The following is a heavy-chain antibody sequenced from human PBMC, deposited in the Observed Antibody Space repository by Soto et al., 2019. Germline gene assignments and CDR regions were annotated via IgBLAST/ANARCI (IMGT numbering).Heavy chain of an antibody. V-gene: IGHV1-2*02. Sequence: ASVKVSCKASGYIFTDHYIHWVRQAPGQGLEWMGWINPISGETDYAQKVQGRVIMTRDTSILTAYMELSRLKSDDTAVYYCARVRSPACGVDVWGQGTKVTVSS. CDR3: ARVRSPACGVDV. J-gene: IGHJ6*02. CDR1: GYIFTDHY. CDR2: INPISGET.